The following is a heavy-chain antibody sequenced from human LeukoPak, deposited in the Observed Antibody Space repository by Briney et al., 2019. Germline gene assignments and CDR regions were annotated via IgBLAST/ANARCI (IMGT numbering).Heavy chain of an antibody. J-gene: IGHJ4*02. V-gene: IGHV1-46*01. Sequence: ASVKVSCKAFGYTFTNYYMHWVRHAPGQVLEWMGIINPSGGSTSYAQKFQGRVTMTRDTSTSTVYMELSSLRSEDTAVYYCARDLASSGYYWDWGQGTLVTVSS. CDR2: INPSGGST. CDR1: GYTFTNYY. CDR3: ARDLASSGYYWD. D-gene: IGHD3-22*01.